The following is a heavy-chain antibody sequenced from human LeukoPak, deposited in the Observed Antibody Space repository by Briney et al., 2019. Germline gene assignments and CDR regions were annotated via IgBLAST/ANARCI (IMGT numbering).Heavy chain of an antibody. J-gene: IGHJ4*02. Sequence: PGGSLRLSCAASGFTFSSYRMNWVRQAPGKGLEWVSYISTSGSTIDYVDSVKGRFTISRDNAKNSLYLQMNNLRAEDTAVYYCSRLRGYSYGYADYWGQGTLVTVSS. CDR3: SRLRGYSYGYADY. V-gene: IGHV3-48*01. CDR2: ISTSGSTI. CDR1: GFTFSSYR. D-gene: IGHD5-18*01.